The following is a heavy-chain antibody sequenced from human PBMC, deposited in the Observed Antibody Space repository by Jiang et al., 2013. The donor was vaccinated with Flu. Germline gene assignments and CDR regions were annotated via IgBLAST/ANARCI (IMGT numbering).Heavy chain of an antibody. J-gene: IGHJ4*02. CDR2: INPSDGSA. CDR1: GYTFSSRK. Sequence: GAEVKKPGSSVKVSCKASGYTFSSRKIHWVRQAPGQGLEWVGIINPSDGSARYAQNVQGRVTMIRDTSTNTVYMELSSLRFEDTGVYYCGKDNTYYASDYWGQGTLVTVSS. D-gene: IGHD2-2*01. V-gene: IGHV1-46*01. CDR3: GKDNTYYASDY.